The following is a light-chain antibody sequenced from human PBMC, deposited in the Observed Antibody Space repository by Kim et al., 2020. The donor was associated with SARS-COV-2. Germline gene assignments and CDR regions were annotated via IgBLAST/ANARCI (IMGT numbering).Light chain of an antibody. CDR3: QVWDSSSDHRV. CDR1: NIGSKS. CDR2: YDS. Sequence: PVNTARITCGGNNIGSKSVHWYQQKPCQAPVLVIYYDSDRPSGIPERFSCSNSGNTATLTISRVEAGDEADYYCQVWDSSSDHRVFGGGTQLTVL. J-gene: IGLJ3*02. V-gene: IGLV3-21*04.